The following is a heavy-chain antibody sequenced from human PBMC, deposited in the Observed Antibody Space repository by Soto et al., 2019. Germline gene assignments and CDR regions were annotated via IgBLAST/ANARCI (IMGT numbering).Heavy chain of an antibody. V-gene: IGHV3-23*01. CDR1: GFTFSSYA. J-gene: IGHJ6*02. CDR2: ISGSGGST. Sequence: GGSLRLSCAASGFTFSSYAMSWVRQAPGKGLEWVSAISGSGGSTYYADSVKGRFTISRDNSKNTLYLQMNSLRAEDTVVYYCAKDGDYDYWNYYYGMDVWGQGTTVTVSS. D-gene: IGHD5-12*01. CDR3: AKDGDYDYWNYYYGMDV.